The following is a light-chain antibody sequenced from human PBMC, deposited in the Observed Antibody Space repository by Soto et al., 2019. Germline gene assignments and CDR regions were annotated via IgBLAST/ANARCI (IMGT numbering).Light chain of an antibody. J-gene: IGKJ4*01. CDR1: QSVGRNY. CDR2: DAS. V-gene: IGKV3-20*01. CDR3: HQSAVSPLT. Sequence: EIVLTQSPGTLSLSPGEIATLSCRASQSVGRNYLAWFQHKPDQAPRLLIYDASNRATGVPDRFSGSGSGTDFTLSVTRLEPEDFAVYYCHQSAVSPLTFGGGTPVEIK.